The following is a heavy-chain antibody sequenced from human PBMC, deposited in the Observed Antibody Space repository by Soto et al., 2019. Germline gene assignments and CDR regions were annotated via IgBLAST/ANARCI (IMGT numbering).Heavy chain of an antibody. V-gene: IGHV3-15*01. D-gene: IGHD6-6*01. Sequence: GGSLRLSCAASGFAHSNAWRSWIRQAPGKGLEWVGRIKGNTDGGTTDYAAPVKGRFTISRDDSKNTRYLQMNSLITEDTAAYSSTTDRRVAARLGYYNYYGMDVWGQGTTGSVSS. CDR1: GFAHSNAW. CDR2: IKGNTDGGTT. J-gene: IGHJ6*02. CDR3: TTDRRVAARLGYYNYYGMDV.